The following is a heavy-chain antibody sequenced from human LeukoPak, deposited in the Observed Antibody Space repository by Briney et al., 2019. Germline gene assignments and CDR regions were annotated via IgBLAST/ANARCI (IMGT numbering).Heavy chain of an antibody. J-gene: IGHJ4*02. CDR1: GGTFSSYA. V-gene: IGHV1-69*05. Sequence: SVKVSCKASGGTFSSYAISWVRQAPGQGLEWMGRIIPIFGTANYAQKFQGRVTITTDESTSTAYMELSSLRSEDTAVYYCARDGYSGGWYYFDYWGQGTLVTVSS. D-gene: IGHD6-19*01. CDR2: IIPIFGTA. CDR3: ARDGYSGGWYYFDY.